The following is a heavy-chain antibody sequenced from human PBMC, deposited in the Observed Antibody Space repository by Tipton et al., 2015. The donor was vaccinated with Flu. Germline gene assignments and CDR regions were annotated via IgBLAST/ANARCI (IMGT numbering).Heavy chain of an antibody. Sequence: SLRLSCAASGFTFSSYEMNWVRQAPGKGLEWLSYISSSASTISYADSVRGRFTISRDNAKNSLYLQLNSLRAEDTAIYYCATLTGDDYWGQGILVTVSS. V-gene: IGHV3-48*03. CDR3: ATLTGDDY. J-gene: IGHJ4*02. D-gene: IGHD7-27*01. CDR2: ISSSASTI. CDR1: GFTFSSYE.